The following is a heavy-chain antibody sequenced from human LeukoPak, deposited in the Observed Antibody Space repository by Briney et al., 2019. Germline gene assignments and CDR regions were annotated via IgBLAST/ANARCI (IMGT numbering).Heavy chain of an antibody. J-gene: IGHJ3*02. D-gene: IGHD2/OR15-2a*01. CDR2: ISSSSSYT. CDR1: GFTFSDYN. CDR3: ARVRIRSPFDI. Sequence: GGSLRLSCAASGFTFSDYNMSWIRQAPGKGLEWVSYISSSSSYTNYADSVKRRFTISRDNAKNSLYLQMNSLRAEDTAVYYCARVRIRSPFDIWGQGTMVTVSS. V-gene: IGHV3-11*05.